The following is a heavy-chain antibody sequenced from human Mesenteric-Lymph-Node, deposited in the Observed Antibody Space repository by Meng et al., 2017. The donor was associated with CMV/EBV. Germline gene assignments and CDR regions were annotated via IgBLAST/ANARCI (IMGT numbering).Heavy chain of an antibody. Sequence: GGSLRLSCAASGFTFSGSAMHWVRQASGKGLEWVGRIRSKANSYATAYAASVKGRFTISRDDSKNTAYLQMNSLRAEDTAVYYCAKDRRVSTVPLYYYYGMDVWGQGTTVTVSS. D-gene: IGHD4-11*01. CDR2: IRSKANSYAT. V-gene: IGHV3-73*01. CDR3: AKDRRVSTVPLYYYYGMDV. J-gene: IGHJ6*02. CDR1: GFTFSGSA.